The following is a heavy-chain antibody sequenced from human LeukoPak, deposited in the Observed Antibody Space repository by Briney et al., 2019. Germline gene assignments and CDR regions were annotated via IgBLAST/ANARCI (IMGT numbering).Heavy chain of an antibody. V-gene: IGHV3-23*01. Sequence: HPGGSLRLSCAASGFTFSNYGMSWVRQAPGKGLEWVSAISGSSGSAYYADSVKGRFTISRDNSKNTLYLQMNSLRAGDTAVYFCAKGSVAGTLYYYGMDVWGKGTTVTVPS. J-gene: IGHJ6*04. D-gene: IGHD6-19*01. CDR1: GFTFSNYG. CDR3: AKGSVAGTLYYYGMDV. CDR2: ISGSSGSA.